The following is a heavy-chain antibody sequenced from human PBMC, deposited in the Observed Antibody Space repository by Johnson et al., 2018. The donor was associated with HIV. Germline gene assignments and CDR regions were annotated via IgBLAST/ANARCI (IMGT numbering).Heavy chain of an antibody. CDR3: ARSSVRDDAIDM. CDR2: IGAAGDT. Sequence: VQLVESGGGFVQPGGSLRLSCAASGFTFSRYDMHWVRQVTGKGLEWVSAIGAAGDTYYSDSVKGRITISRENDKHSFYLQMNSLRAGDTAIYYCARSSVRDDAIDMWGQGTLVTVSS. J-gene: IGHJ3*02. V-gene: IGHV3-13*01. D-gene: IGHD1-26*01. CDR1: GFTFSRYD.